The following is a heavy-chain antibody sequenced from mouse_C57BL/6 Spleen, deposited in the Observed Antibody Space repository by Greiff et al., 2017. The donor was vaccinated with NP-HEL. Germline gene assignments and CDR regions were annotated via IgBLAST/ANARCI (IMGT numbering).Heavy chain of an antibody. J-gene: IGHJ3*01. CDR2: ISSGSSTI. CDR3: ARANWDYFAY. D-gene: IGHD4-1*01. V-gene: IGHV5-17*01. CDR1: GFTFSDYG. Sequence: EVQRVESGGGLVKPGGSLKLSCAASGFTFSDYGMHWVRQAPEKGLEWVAYISSGSSTIYYADTVKGRFTISRDNAKNTLFLQMTSLRSEDTAIYYCARANWDYFAYWGQGALVTVSA.